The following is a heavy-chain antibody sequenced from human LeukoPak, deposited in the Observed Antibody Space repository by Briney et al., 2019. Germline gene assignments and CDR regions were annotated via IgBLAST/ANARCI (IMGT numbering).Heavy chain of an antibody. V-gene: IGHV3-23*01. CDR1: GFTFSSYA. CDR2: ISGGGANT. Sequence: GGSLRLSCAASGFTFSSYAMSWVRQAPGKGLEWVATISGGGANTYYADFVKGRFTISRDNSENTVYLQMKYLRAEDTAIYFCAKDGGGWLSTGWYYFDYWSQGTLVTVSS. J-gene: IGHJ4*02. CDR3: AKDGGGWLSTGWYYFDY. D-gene: IGHD6-19*01.